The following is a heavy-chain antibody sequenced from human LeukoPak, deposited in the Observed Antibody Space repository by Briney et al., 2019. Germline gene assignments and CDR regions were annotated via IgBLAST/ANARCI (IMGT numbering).Heavy chain of an antibody. CDR3: AKGLGYFYYMDV. Sequence: PGGSLRLSCAASGFAFSSYAMHWVRQAPGKGLEWVAVISYDGSNKYYADSVKGRFTISRDNSKNTLYLQMNSLRAEDTAVYYCAKGLGYFYYMDVWGKGTTVTVSS. CDR2: ISYDGSNK. CDR1: GFAFSSYA. V-gene: IGHV3-30*04. J-gene: IGHJ6*03.